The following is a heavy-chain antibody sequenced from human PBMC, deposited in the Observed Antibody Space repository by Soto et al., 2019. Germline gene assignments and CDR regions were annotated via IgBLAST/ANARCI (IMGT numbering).Heavy chain of an antibody. V-gene: IGHV1-2*04. Sequence: ASVKVSCKASGYTFTGYYMHWVRHAPGQGLEWMGWINPNSGGTNYAQKFQGWVTMTRDTSISTAYMELSRLRSDDTAVYYCARDSAVTTDRSYYYYGMDVWGQGTTVTVSS. CDR2: INPNSGGT. CDR1: GYTFTGYY. CDR3: ARDSAVTTDRSYYYYGMDV. J-gene: IGHJ6*02. D-gene: IGHD4-17*01.